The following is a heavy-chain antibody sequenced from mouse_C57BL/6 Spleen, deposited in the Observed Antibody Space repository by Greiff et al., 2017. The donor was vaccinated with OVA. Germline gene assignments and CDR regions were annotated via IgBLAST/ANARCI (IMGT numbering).Heavy chain of an antibody. J-gene: IGHJ2*01. CDR2: IDPSDSYT. D-gene: IGHD1-1*01. CDR3: ARSSGTVVARYFDY. CDR1: GYTFTSYW. V-gene: IGHV1-69*01. Sequence: QVQLQQPGAELVMPGASVKLSCKASGYTFTSYWMHWVKQRPGQGLEWIGAIDPSDSYTNYNQKFKGKSTLTVDKSSSTAYMQLSSLTSEDSAVYYWARSSGTVVARYFDYWGQGTTLTVSS.